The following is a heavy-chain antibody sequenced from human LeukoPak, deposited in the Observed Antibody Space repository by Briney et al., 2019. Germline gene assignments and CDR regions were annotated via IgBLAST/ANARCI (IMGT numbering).Heavy chain of an antibody. CDR3: AREIANCINGVCPPASNFDY. CDR2: IYSSGST. Sequence: PSETLSLTCTVSGGSISNYYWSWIRQPAGKGLEWIGRIYSSGSTNYKPSLKSRVTISVDKSKNQFSLKLSSVTAADTAVYYCAREIANCINGVCPPASNFDYWGQGTLVTVSS. J-gene: IGHJ4*02. D-gene: IGHD2-8*01. V-gene: IGHV4-4*07. CDR1: GGSISNYY.